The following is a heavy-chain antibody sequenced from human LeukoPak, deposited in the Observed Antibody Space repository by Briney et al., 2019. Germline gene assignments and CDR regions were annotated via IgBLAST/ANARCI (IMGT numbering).Heavy chain of an antibody. CDR3: ATDPPLYLQEPAPAISY. Sequence: ASVKVSCKVSGYTLTELSMHWVRQAPGKGLEWMGGFDPEDGETIYAQKFQGRVTMTEDTSTDTAYMELSSLRSEDTAVYYCATDPPLYLQEPAPAISYWGQGTLVTVSS. CDR2: FDPEDGET. D-gene: IGHD2-2*01. J-gene: IGHJ4*02. CDR1: GYTLTELS. V-gene: IGHV1-24*01.